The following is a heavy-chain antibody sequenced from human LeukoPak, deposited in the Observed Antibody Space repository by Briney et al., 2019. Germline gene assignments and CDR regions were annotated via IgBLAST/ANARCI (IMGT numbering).Heavy chain of an antibody. V-gene: IGHV4-4*09. CDR3: ARLWQQRVGWFDP. J-gene: IGHJ5*02. D-gene: IGHD6-13*01. CDR2: IYTSGSG. Sequence: SETLSLTCTVSGGSISSYYWSWIRQPPGKGLEWIGYIYTSGSGNYNPSLKSRVTISVDTSKNQFSLKLSSVTAADTAVYYCARLWQQRVGWFDPRGQGTLVIVSS. CDR1: GGSISSYY.